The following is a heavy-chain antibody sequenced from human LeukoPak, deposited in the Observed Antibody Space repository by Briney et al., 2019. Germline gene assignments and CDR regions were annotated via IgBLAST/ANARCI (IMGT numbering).Heavy chain of an antibody. D-gene: IGHD1-14*01. CDR1: GFTFTSYV. J-gene: IGHJ4*02. CDR2: ISNSGGST. V-gene: IGHV3-23*01. Sequence: PGGSLRLSCSGSGFTFTSYVMSWVRQAPGKGLEWVSGISNSGGSTFYADSVKGRFTISRDKSTNTLFLEMNSLRVEDTAVYYCAKDRTNRWRNFDCWGQGTLVTVAS. CDR3: AKDRTNRWRNFDC.